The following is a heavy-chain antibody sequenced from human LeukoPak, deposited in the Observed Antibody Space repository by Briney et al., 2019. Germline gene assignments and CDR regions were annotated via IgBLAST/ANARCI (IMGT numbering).Heavy chain of an antibody. D-gene: IGHD5-18*01. Sequence: GGSLRLSCAASGFTLSSYWMSWVRQAPGKGLEWVANIKQDGSEKYYVDSVKGRFTISRDNAKNSLYLQMNSLRAEDTAVYYCARGVTYSYGYAADYWGQGTLVTVSS. CDR1: GFTLSSYW. V-gene: IGHV3-7*03. J-gene: IGHJ4*02. CDR2: IKQDGSEK. CDR3: ARGVTYSYGYAADY.